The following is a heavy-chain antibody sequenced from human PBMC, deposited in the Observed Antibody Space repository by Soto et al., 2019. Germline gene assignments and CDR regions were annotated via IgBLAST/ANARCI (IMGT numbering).Heavy chain of an antibody. CDR1: GGSISSGGYS. CDR2: IYHSGST. CDR3: AGTYGGKRVFDY. Sequence: QLQLQESGSGLVKPSQTLSLTCAVSGGSISSGGYSWSWIRQPPGKGLEWIGYIYHSGSTYYNPSLKSRVTISVDRSKNQFSLKLSSVTAAVMAVYYCAGTYGGKRVFDYWGQGTLVTVSS. J-gene: IGHJ4*02. V-gene: IGHV4-30-2*01. D-gene: IGHD2-15*01.